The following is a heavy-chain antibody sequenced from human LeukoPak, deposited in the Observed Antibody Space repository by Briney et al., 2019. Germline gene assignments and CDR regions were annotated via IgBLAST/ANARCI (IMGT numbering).Heavy chain of an antibody. D-gene: IGHD3-10*01. V-gene: IGHV3-30*02. Sequence: GGSLRLSCAAPGFTFSNYGMHWVRQAPGKGLEWVASISFDGNNKYYADSVKGRFTISRDNSKNTLYLQMNSLRAEETAVYYCAKGLYGSGTYWFDYWGQGTLVTVSS. CDR1: GFTFSNYG. CDR2: ISFDGNNK. CDR3: AKGLYGSGTYWFDY. J-gene: IGHJ4*02.